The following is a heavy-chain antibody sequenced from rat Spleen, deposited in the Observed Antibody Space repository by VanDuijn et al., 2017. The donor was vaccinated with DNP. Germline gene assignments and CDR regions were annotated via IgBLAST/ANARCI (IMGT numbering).Heavy chain of an antibody. V-gene: IGHV2S8*01. CDR1: GFPLTSFG. Sequence: QVQLKESGPGLVQPSQTLSLTCTVSGFPLTSFGVNWVRQPPGKGMEWMAAMSSGGSTYYNSAHNSRLSISRDTSKSQVFLKMNSLQPEDTGTYYCARHHTLGAMDAWGQGTAVAVSS. J-gene: IGHJ4*01. CDR2: MSSGGST. D-gene: IGHD1-7*01. CDR3: ARHHTLGAMDA.